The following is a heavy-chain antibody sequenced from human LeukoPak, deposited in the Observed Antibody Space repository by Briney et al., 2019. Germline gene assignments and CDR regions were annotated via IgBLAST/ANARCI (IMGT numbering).Heavy chain of an antibody. CDR3: ARVEVVVAA. V-gene: IGHV4-38-2*01. J-gene: IGHJ4*02. D-gene: IGHD2-15*01. CDR2: IYHSGST. CDR1: GYSISSGYY. Sequence: PSETLSLTCAVSGYSISSGYYWGWIRQPPGKGLEWIGSIYHSGSTYYNPSLKSRVTISVDTSKNQFSLKLSSVTAADTAVYYCARVEVVVAAWGQGTLVTVSS.